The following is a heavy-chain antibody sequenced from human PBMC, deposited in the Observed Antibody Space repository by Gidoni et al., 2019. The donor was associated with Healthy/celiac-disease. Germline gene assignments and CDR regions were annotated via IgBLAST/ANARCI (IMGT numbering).Heavy chain of an antibody. J-gene: IGHJ4*02. CDR2: IWYDGSNK. D-gene: IGHD3-22*01. V-gene: IGHV3-33*01. CDR3: ASGGSDDSSGYIPN. Sequence: QVQLVESGGGVVQPGRSLRISCAASGFNCRSYGMHWVRPAPGQGVEWVAVIWYDGSNKYYADSVNGRFTISRDNSKNTLYLQMNSLRAEDTAVYYCASGGSDDSSGYIPNWGQGTLVTVSS. CDR1: GFNCRSYG.